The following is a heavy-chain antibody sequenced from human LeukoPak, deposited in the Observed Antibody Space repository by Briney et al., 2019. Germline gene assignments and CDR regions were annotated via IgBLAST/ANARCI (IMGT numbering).Heavy chain of an antibody. CDR2: IYDSGKT. CDR1: GGSISSSSYY. V-gene: IGHV4-61*05. J-gene: IGHJ5*02. D-gene: IGHD3-10*01. CDR3: ARRNYYGSGTYGGWFGP. Sequence: PSETLSPTCTVSGGSISSSSYYWGWIRQTPGKGLEWIGYIYDSGKTNYNPSLKSRVIISVDTSKNQFSLKVNSVTAADTAIYYCARRNYYGSGTYGGWFGPWGQGTLVTVSS.